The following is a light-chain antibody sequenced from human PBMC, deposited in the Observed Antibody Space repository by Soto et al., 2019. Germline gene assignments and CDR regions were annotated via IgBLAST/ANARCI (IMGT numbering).Light chain of an antibody. CDR1: QSISYY. Sequence: DIQMTQSPSSLSASVGDRVTITCRASQSISYYLNWYQQKQGRAPRLLIYSTSTLQSGVPSKFSSSASGTDFTLTISSLQPEDFATYYCQQSYSTPWTFGQGTTVDIK. J-gene: IGKJ1*01. CDR3: QQSYSTPWT. CDR2: STS. V-gene: IGKV1-39*01.